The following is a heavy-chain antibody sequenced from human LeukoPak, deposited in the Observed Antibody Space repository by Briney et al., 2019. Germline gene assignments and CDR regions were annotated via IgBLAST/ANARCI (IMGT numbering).Heavy chain of an antibody. D-gene: IGHD3-10*02. CDR2: ISSSGSTI. Sequence: GGSLRLSCAASGFTFSSYSMNWVRQAPGKGLEWVSYISSSGSTIYYADSVKGRFTISRNNAKNSLYLQMNSLRAEDTAVYYCAELGITMIGGVWGKGTTVTISS. J-gene: IGHJ6*04. V-gene: IGHV3-48*04. CDR1: GFTFSSYS. CDR3: AELGITMIGGV.